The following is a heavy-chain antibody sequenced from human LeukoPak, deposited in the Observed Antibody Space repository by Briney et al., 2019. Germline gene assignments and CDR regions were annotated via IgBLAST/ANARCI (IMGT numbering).Heavy chain of an antibody. Sequence: GESLKISCKGSGYSFTSYWIGWVRQMPGKGLEWMGIIYPGDSDTRYSPSFQGQVTISADKSISTAYLQWSSLKASDTAMYYCARFVGATTTRYYYYGMDVWGQGTTVTVS. CDR2: IYPGDSDT. CDR3: ARFVGATTTRYYYYGMDV. J-gene: IGHJ6*02. CDR1: GYSFTSYW. V-gene: IGHV5-51*01. D-gene: IGHD1-26*01.